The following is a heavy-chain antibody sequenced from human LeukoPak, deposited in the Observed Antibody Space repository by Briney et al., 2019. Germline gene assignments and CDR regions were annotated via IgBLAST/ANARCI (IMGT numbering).Heavy chain of an antibody. J-gene: IGHJ4*02. CDR2: ISSSSSYI. D-gene: IGHD2/OR15-2a*01. Sequence: GGSLRLSCAASGFTFSSYSMNWVRQAPGKGLGWVSSISSSSSYIYYADSVKGPFTISRDNAKNSLYLQMNSLGAEDTAVYYCARDLSDYWGQGTLVTVSS. CDR1: GFTFSSYS. V-gene: IGHV3-21*01. CDR3: ARDLSDY.